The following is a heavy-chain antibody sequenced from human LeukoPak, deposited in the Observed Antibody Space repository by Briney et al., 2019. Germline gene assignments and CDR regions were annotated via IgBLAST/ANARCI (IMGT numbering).Heavy chain of an antibody. V-gene: IGHV3-15*07. Sequence: GGSLRLSCAASGFTFSNAWMNWVRQAPGKGLEWVGRIKSKTDGGTTDYAAPVKGRFTISRDDSKNTLYLQMNSLKTEDTAVYYCTAELLWFGELLSVWGQGTLVTVSS. CDR1: GFTFSNAW. D-gene: IGHD3-10*01. CDR3: TAELLWFGELLSV. CDR2: IKSKTDGGTT. J-gene: IGHJ4*02.